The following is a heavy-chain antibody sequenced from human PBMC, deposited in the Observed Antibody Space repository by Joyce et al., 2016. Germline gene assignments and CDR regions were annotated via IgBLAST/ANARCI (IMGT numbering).Heavy chain of an antibody. CDR3: ARATSYYFYYYMDV. CDR2: ISRSSNTI. J-gene: IGHJ6*03. V-gene: IGHV3-48*01. CDR1: GFTFNTYS. Sequence: EVQLVESGGGLVQPGGSLRLSCAASGFTFNTYSMNWVRQARVKGLEWVSYISRSSNTIYYVDSVKGRFTISRDNAKNSLYLQMNSLRAEDTAVYFCARATSYYFYYYMDVWGKGTTVTVSS.